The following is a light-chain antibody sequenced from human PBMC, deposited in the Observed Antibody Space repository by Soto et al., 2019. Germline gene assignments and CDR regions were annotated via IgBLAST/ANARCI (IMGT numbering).Light chain of an antibody. CDR1: QSLLHSNGYNY. Sequence: EIVMTQSPLSLPVTPGEPASISCRSSQSLLHSNGYNYLDWYQQKPGQPPKVLIYWASTRGSGVPDRFSGSGSGTDFTLTISSLQAEDVAVYYCQQYSGSPLTFGGGTKVDI. V-gene: IGKV4-1*01. CDR3: QQYSGSPLT. J-gene: IGKJ4*01. CDR2: WAS.